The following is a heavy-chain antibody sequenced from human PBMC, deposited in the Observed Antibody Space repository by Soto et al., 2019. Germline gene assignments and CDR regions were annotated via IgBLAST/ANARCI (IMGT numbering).Heavy chain of an antibody. Sequence: VQLVESGGGLVQPGGSLRLSCAASGFTFSSYDMHWVRQATGKGLEWVSAIGTAGDTYYPGSVKGRFTISRENAKNSLYLQMNSLRAGDTAVYYCARAGPPGAFDIWGQGTMVTVSS. CDR3: ARAGPPGAFDI. CDR2: IGTAGDT. CDR1: GFTFSSYD. V-gene: IGHV3-13*01. J-gene: IGHJ3*02.